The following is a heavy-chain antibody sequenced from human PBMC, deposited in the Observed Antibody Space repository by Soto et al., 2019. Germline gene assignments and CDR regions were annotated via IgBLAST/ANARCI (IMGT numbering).Heavy chain of an antibody. D-gene: IGHD3-22*01. CDR3: ARGYYDSSGYYRGFDY. CDR2: IIPIFGTA. CDR1: GGTFSSYA. Sequence: SVKVSCKASGGTFSSYAISWVRQAPGQGLEWMGGIIPIFGTANYAQKFQGRVTITADKSTSTAYMELSSLGSEDTAVYYCARGYYDSSGYYRGFDYWGQGTLVTVSS. V-gene: IGHV1-69*06. J-gene: IGHJ4*02.